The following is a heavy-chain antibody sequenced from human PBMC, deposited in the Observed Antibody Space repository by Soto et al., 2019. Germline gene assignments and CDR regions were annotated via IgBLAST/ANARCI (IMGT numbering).Heavy chain of an antibody. D-gene: IGHD1-1*01. J-gene: IGHJ5*02. V-gene: IGHV4-30-4*01. CDR1: GGSISSGDYY. CDR2: IYYSGST. Sequence: QVQLQESGPGLVKPSQTLSLTCTVSGGSISSGDYYWNWIRQPPGKGLEWIGYIYYSGSTYYNPSLKSRVTISVDTSKKQFSLKVSSVTAADTAAYYCARTADDSYWFDPWGQGTLVTVSS. CDR3: ARTADDSYWFDP.